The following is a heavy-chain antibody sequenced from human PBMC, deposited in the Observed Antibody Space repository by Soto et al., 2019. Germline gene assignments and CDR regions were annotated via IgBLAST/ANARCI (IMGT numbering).Heavy chain of an antibody. J-gene: IGHJ6*02. CDR3: ARDLAAAAGYYYYGMDV. V-gene: IGHV1-69*13. D-gene: IGHD6-13*01. CDR2: IIPIFGTA. CDR1: GGTFSIYA. Sequence: ASVKVSCKASGGTFSIYAISWVLQAPGQGLEWMGGIIPIFGTANYAQKFQGRVTITADESTSTAYMELSSLRSEDTAVYYCARDLAAAAGYYYYGMDVWGQGTTVTVSS.